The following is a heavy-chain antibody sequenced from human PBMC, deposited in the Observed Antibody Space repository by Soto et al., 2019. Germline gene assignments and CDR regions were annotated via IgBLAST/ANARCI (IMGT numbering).Heavy chain of an antibody. D-gene: IGHD1-26*01. Sequence: ASVKVSCKASGYTFTGYYMHWVRQAPGQGLEWIGWINPNSGGTNYAQKFQGRVTMTRETSISTAYMELSRLRSDDTAVYYCAREVVGATTNNWFDPWGQGTLVTVSA. CDR3: AREVVGATTNNWFDP. CDR2: INPNSGGT. V-gene: IGHV1-2*02. J-gene: IGHJ5*02. CDR1: GYTFTGYY.